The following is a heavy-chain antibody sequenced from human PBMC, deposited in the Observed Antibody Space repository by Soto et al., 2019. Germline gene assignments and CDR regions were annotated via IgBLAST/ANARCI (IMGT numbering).Heavy chain of an antibody. J-gene: IGHJ6*02. Sequence: ASVQVSCKASGYTFTSYDINWVRQATGQGLEWMGWMNPNSGNTGYAQKFQGRVTMTRNTSISTAYMELSSLRSEDTAVYYCAVXYYYDSSGYYYDYGMDVWGPGTTVTVSS. V-gene: IGHV1-8*01. CDR1: GYTFTSYD. D-gene: IGHD3-22*01. CDR3: AVXYYYDSSGYYYDYGMDV. CDR2: MNPNSGNT.